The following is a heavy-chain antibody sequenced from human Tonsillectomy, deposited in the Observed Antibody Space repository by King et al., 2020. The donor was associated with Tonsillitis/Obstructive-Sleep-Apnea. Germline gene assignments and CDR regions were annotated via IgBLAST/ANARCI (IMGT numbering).Heavy chain of an antibody. Sequence: QLQESGPGLVKPSETLSLTCTVAGGSISSSSYYWGWIRQPPGKGLEWIGTIYYSGSTYYNPSLKSRVTISVDTSKNPFSLKLSSVTAADTAVYYCARHPNYNFWSGYYTGIDYWGQGTLVTVSS. CDR2: IYYSGST. D-gene: IGHD3-3*01. CDR3: ARHPNYNFWSGYYTGIDY. J-gene: IGHJ4*02. CDR1: GGSISSSSYY. V-gene: IGHV4-39*01.